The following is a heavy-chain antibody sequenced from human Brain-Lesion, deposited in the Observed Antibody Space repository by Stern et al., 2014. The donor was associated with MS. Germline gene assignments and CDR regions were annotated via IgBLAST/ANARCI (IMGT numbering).Heavy chain of an antibody. J-gene: IGHJ4*02. CDR3: AKLWLGELPESPFDY. V-gene: IGHV4-39*01. CDR2: FFVRGTP. Sequence: QVQLEESGPGLVKPSETLSLTCTVSGGSISSSSYYWGWIRQPPGKGLEWIGSFFVRGTPYYTPSLRVRVSISRDASKNQFSLWLSSGTAADTAVYFCAKLWLGELPESPFDYWGQGTLVTVSS. D-gene: IGHD3-10*01. CDR1: GGSISSSSYY.